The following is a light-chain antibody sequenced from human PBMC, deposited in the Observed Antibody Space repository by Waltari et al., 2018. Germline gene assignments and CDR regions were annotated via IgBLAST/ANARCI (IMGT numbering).Light chain of an antibody. CDR3: QQDDTSPRT. J-gene: IGKJ2*01. CDR2: GAI. V-gene: IGKV3-20*01. Sequence: EIVLTQSPGTLSLSPGERDTLSCRASQSLNIAYVAWYQQKSGQAPRLLIQGAIYRATAIPERFCGSGSVTDFTLTISRLAPGNFAVYYCQQDDTSPRTFGQGTKLEIK. CDR1: QSLNIAY.